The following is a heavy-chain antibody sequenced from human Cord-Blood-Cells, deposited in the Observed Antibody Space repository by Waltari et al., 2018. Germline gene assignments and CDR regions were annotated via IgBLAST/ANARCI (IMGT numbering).Heavy chain of an antibody. V-gene: IGHV1-2*02. J-gene: IGHJ3*02. D-gene: IGHD6-6*01. CDR3: ASPGGQLAHDAFDI. CDR2: INPNSGGT. Sequence: QVQLVQSGDSVKKPGAAVKVACKATGYTTTGYYIHWAGQAPGQGLEWMGWINPNSGGTNYAQKFQGRVTMTRDTSISTAYMELSRLRSDDTAVYYCASPGGQLAHDAFDIWGQGTMVTVSS. CDR1: GYTTTGYY.